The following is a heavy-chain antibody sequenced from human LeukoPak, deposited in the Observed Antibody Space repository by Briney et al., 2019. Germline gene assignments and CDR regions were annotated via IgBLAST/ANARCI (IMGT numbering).Heavy chain of an antibody. CDR2: ISGSGGST. J-gene: IGHJ4*02. D-gene: IGHD3-10*01. V-gene: IGHV3-23*01. CDR3: AKDHYYGSGSYYTDY. Sequence: GGSLRLSCAASVFTFSSYAMSLVRQAPGKGLEWVSAISGSGGSTYYADSVKGRFTISRDNSKNTLYLQMNSLRAEDTAVYYCAKDHYYGSGSYYTDYWGQGTLVTVSS. CDR1: VFTFSSYA.